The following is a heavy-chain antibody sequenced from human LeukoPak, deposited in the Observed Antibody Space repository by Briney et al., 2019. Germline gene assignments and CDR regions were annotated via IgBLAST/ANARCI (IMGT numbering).Heavy chain of an antibody. CDR3: VRNGGALDI. D-gene: IGHD2-8*01. J-gene: IGHJ3*02. CDR1: GFTFRSHW. V-gene: IGHV3-7*01. CDR2: IAQDGSDK. Sequence: PGGSLRLSCAASGFTFRSHWRSWVRQAPGKGLEWVANIAQDGSDKNYVDSVKGRFTISRDNDKNSLYLQMNSLRDEDTAVYYCVRNGGALDIWGQGTMVTVS.